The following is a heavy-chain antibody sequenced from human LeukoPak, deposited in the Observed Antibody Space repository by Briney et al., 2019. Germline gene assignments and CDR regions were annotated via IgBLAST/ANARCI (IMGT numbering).Heavy chain of an antibody. V-gene: IGHV3-66*02. J-gene: IGHJ4*02. D-gene: IGHD3-16*01. CDR3: AGRRVLDASFDY. Sequence: SGGSLRLSCAASGFTVSNNYMSWVRQAPGKGLEWVSVIYSGDNTYYVESVKGRLTISRDNSKNTLFLQMNRLRAEDTAVYYCAGRRVLDASFDYWGQGTLVTISS. CDR2: IYSGDNT. CDR1: GFTVSNNY.